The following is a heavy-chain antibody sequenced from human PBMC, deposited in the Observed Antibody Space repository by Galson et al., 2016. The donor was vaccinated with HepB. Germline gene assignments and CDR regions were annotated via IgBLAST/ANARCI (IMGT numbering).Heavy chain of an antibody. V-gene: IGHV3-30*18. D-gene: IGHD2-21*01. CDR2: ISYDGSNE. Sequence: SLRLSCAASGFTFSSYSMNWVRQAPGKGLEWVALISYDGSNEYYSDSVKGRFTISRDNSKNTMYLQMNRVRLEDTAVYYCAKDLWRRGFLDHWGQGTLVTVSS. CDR1: GFTFSSYS. CDR3: AKDLWRRGFLDH. J-gene: IGHJ4*02.